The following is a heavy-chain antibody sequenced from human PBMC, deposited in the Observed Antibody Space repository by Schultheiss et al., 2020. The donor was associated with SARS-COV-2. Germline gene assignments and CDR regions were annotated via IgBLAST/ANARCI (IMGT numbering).Heavy chain of an antibody. D-gene: IGHD2-2*01. CDR2: INAGNGNT. J-gene: IGHJ5*02. CDR3: AREGGGVVTGWWDIVVVPAAQGGGNNWFDP. Sequence: ASVKVSYKASGYTFTSYAMHWVRQAPGQRLEWMGWINAGNGNTKYSQKFQGRVTITRDTSASTAYMELSSLRSEDTAVYYCAREGGGVVTGWWDIVVVPAAQGGGNNWFDPWGQGTLVTVSS. CDR1: GYTFTSYA. V-gene: IGHV1-3*01.